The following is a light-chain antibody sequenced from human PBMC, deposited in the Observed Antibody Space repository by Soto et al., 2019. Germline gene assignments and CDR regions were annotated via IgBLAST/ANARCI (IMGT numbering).Light chain of an antibody. V-gene: IGKV3-11*01. CDR3: HQRSNWPIT. CDR2: DAS. J-gene: IGKJ5*01. CDR1: QSVSRY. Sequence: EIVLTQSPATLSLSPGERATLSCRTSQSVSRYFAWYQQKPGRAPRLLIYDASNRATGIPARFIGSRSGTDFTLTISSLEPEDFAVYYCHQRSNWPITFGQGTRLEIK.